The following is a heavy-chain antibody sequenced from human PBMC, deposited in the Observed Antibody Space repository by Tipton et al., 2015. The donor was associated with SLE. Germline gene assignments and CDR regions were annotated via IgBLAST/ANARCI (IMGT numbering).Heavy chain of an antibody. V-gene: IGHV4-38-2*02. CDR3: ARHVRGQQLDEV. Sequence: GLVKPSETLSLTCTVTGYSISSEHYWGWIRQPPGEGLEWIGSIHHSGKTHYNPSLRSRVTISVDTSKDQVSLTLSSVTAADTAVYYCARHVRGQQLDEVWGQGTLVTVSS. D-gene: IGHD3-10*02. CDR2: IHHSGKT. CDR1: GYSISSEHY. J-gene: IGHJ4*02.